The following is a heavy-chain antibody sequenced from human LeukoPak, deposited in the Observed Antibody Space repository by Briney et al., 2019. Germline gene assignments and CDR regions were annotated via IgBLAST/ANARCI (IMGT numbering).Heavy chain of an antibody. D-gene: IGHD6-13*01. J-gene: IGHJ6*03. Sequence: GGSLRLSCAASGFTFSSYTMNWVRQTPGKGLGWVSYISSSSSTIYYADSVKGRFTISRDNAKKSLYLQMNSLRAEDTAVYYRARVMDSSSWYYSSYYYDYMDVWGKGTTVTVSS. CDR1: GFTFSSYT. CDR2: ISSSSSTI. V-gene: IGHV3-48*01. CDR3: ARVMDSSSWYYSSYYYDYMDV.